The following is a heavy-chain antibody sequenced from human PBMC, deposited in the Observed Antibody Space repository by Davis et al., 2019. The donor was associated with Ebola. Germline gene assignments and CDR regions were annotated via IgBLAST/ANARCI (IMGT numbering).Heavy chain of an antibody. CDR3: AKDTSNIWFDI. J-gene: IGHJ3*02. CDR2: IYRDERT. Sequence: GESLKISCVASGFTFSSYAMSWVRQAPGKGLEWVSVIYRDERTYYADSVKGRFTVSRDNSKNTLYLQMNGLRVDDTAIYYCAKDTSNIWFDIWGQGTNVTVSS. D-gene: IGHD1-26*01. CDR1: GFTFSSYA. V-gene: IGHV3-23*03.